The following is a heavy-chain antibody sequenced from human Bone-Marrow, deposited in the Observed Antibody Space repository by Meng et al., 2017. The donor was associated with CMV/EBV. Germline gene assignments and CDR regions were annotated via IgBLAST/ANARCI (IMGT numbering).Heavy chain of an antibody. J-gene: IGHJ6*02. V-gene: IGHV1-18*01. CDR1: GYTFTSYG. CDR3: ARAVVVVPAAIQYYYYGMDV. D-gene: IGHD2-2*01. CDR2: ISAYNGNT. Sequence: ASVKVSCKASGYTFTSYGISWVRQAPGQGLEWMGWISAYNGNTNYAQKLQGRVTMTTDTSTSTAYMELRSLRSDDTAVYYCARAVVVVPAAIQYYYYGMDVWGQWTTVTVPS.